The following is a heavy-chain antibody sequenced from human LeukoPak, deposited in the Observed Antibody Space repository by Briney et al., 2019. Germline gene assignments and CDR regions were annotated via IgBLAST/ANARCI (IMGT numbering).Heavy chain of an antibody. CDR2: IYYSGST. Sequence: SETLSLTCTVSGGSISSSSYYWGWIRQPPGKGLEWIGSIYYSGSTYYSPSLKSRVTISVDTSKNQFSLKLSSVTAADTAVYYCATDNWNYGGYYYYYYMDVWGKGTTVTVSS. CDR1: GGSISSSSYY. V-gene: IGHV4-39*07. D-gene: IGHD1-7*01. J-gene: IGHJ6*03. CDR3: ATDNWNYGGYYYYYYMDV.